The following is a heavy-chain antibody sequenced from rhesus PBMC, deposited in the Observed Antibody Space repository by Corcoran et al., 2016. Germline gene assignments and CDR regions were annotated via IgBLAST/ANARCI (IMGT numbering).Heavy chain of an antibody. CDR2: IYGKSAST. V-gene: IGHV4S9*01. CDR1: GGSISDYYY. J-gene: IGHJ6*01. D-gene: IGHD6-13*01. Sequence: QVQLQESGPGLVKPSETLSLTCAVSGGSISDYYYWNWIRQPPGTGLEGIGNIYGKSASTYYNPSLTSRVAISKDTAKTEFFLKLSSVTAADTAVYYWAREWGIAAGWGGGLDSWGQGVVVTVSS. CDR3: AREWGIAAGWGGGLDS.